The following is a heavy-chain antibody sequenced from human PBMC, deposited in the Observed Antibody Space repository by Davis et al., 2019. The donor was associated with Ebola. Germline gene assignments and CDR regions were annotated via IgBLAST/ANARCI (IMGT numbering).Heavy chain of an antibody. J-gene: IGHJ5*02. CDR3: MRWSLYSGHDCDL. CDR2: ITGDGSTT. D-gene: IGHD1-26*01. CDR1: VFTLCILW. Sequence: LTRAASVFTLCILWIHWGRQDPEKGLVRVSRITGDGSTTSYAGSVEGRFTISRDNAKNTLYLQMPSLRAEDTAVYYCMRWSLYSGHDCDLWGQGTLVTVSS. V-gene: IGHV3-74*01.